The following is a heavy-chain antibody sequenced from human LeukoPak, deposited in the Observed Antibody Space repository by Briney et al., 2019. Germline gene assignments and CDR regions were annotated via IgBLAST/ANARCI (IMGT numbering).Heavy chain of an antibody. D-gene: IGHD1-26*01. Sequence: SETLSLTCTVSGYSISSGYYWGWIRQPPGKGLEWIGSIYHSGSTYYNPSLKSRVTISVDTSKNQFSLKLSSVTAADTAVYYCARDRSDSGSYSVDYRGQGTLVTVSS. V-gene: IGHV4-38-2*02. J-gene: IGHJ4*02. CDR3: ARDRSDSGSYSVDY. CDR1: GYSISSGYY. CDR2: IYHSGST.